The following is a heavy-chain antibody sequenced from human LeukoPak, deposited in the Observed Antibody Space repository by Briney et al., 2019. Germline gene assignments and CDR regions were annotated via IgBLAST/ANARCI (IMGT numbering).Heavy chain of an antibody. CDR2: IYHSGST. J-gene: IGHJ3*02. V-gene: IGHV4-30-2*01. Sequence: SETLSLTCTVSGGSISSGGYYWSWIRQPPGKGLEWIGYIYHSGSTYYNPSLKSRVTISVDTSKNQFSLKLSSVTVADTAVYYCARDLKYYYDSSSYPYAFDIWGQGTMVTVSS. CDR1: GGSISSGGYY. D-gene: IGHD3-22*01. CDR3: ARDLKYYYDSSSYPYAFDI.